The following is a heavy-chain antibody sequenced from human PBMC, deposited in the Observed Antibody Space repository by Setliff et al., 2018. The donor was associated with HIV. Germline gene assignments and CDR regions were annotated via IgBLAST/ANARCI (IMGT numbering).Heavy chain of an antibody. Sequence: ASVKVSCKASGYAFTSYVMHWVRQAPGQRLEWMGWINAGNGNTKYSQRFQGRVTIIRDTSASTAYMELSSLTSEDTAVYYCARGAGYEYVWGSHPYFYNAMDVWGQGTTVTVSS. CDR1: GYAFTSYV. CDR3: ARGAGYEYVWGSHPYFYNAMDV. CDR2: INAGNGNT. J-gene: IGHJ6*02. D-gene: IGHD3-16*02. V-gene: IGHV1-3*01.